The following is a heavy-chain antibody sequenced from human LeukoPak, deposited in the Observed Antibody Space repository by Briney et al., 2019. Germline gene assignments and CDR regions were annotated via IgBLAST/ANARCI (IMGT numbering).Heavy chain of an antibody. CDR2: ISGSGGST. D-gene: IGHD3-22*01. Sequence: PGGSLRLSCAASGFIFSSYAMSWVRQAPGKGLEWVSGISGSGGSTYYADSVKGRFTISRGNSKNTLDLQMNSLRAEDTAVYYCAKSPIDPYLYDSSSYYFDYWGQGTLVTVSS. J-gene: IGHJ4*02. V-gene: IGHV3-23*01. CDR3: AKSPIDPYLYDSSSYYFDY. CDR1: GFIFSSYA.